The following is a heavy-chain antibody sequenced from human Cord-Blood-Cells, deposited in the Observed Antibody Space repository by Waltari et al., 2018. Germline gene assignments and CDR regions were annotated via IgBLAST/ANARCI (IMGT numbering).Heavy chain of an antibody. Sequence: EVQLVESGGGLVQPGGSLRLSCAASGFTFSSYELNWVRQAPGKGLEWVSYISSSCSTIYYADSVKCRFTISRDNAKNSLYLQMNSLRAEDTAVYYCARDGVLLWFGELFDYWGQGTLVTVSS. CDR2: ISSSCSTI. J-gene: IGHJ4*02. V-gene: IGHV3-48*03. CDR3: ARDGVLLWFGELFDY. D-gene: IGHD3-10*01. CDR1: GFTFSSYE.